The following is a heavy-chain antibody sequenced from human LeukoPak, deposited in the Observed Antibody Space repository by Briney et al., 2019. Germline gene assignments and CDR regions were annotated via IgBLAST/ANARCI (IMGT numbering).Heavy chain of an antibody. CDR1: GFTFRISA. V-gene: IGHV3-23*01. J-gene: IGHJ4*02. D-gene: IGHD6-13*01. CDR2: ISGNGGST. CDR3: ARVDTSSWYEFAY. Sequence: PGGSLRLSCAASGFTFRISAMSWVRQVPGTGLEWVSVISGNGGSTDYADSAKGRFTISRDNSKNTLYLQMYSLRAEDTAVYYCARVDTSSWYEFAYWGQGTLVTVSS.